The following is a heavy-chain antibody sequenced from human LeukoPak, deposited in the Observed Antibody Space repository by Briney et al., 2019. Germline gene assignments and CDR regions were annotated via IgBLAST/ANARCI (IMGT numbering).Heavy chain of an antibody. V-gene: IGHV7-4-1*02. Sequence: ASVKVSCKASGYTFTSYAMNWVRQAPGQGLEWMGWINTNTGNPTYAQGFTGRFVFSLDTSVSTAYLQISSLKAEDTAVYYCARAEALYDSSGYYLDAFDIWGQGTMVTVSS. D-gene: IGHD3-22*01. CDR2: INTNTGNP. CDR1: GYTFTSYA. CDR3: ARAEALYDSSGYYLDAFDI. J-gene: IGHJ3*02.